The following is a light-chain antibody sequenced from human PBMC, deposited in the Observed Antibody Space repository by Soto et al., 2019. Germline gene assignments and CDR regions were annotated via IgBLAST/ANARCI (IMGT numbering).Light chain of an antibody. CDR2: DAS. J-gene: IGKJ1*01. Sequence: DIQMTQSPSTLSASVGDRVTITCRASQSISSWLAWYQQKPGKAPKLLIYDASSLESGVPSRFSGSGSGTEFTLTLSSLQPDDFATYYCQQYNSYSQFGQGTKVEIK. CDR3: QQYNSYSQ. V-gene: IGKV1-5*01. CDR1: QSISSW.